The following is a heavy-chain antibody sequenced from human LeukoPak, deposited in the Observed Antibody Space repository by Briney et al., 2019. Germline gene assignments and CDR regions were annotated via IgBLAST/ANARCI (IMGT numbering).Heavy chain of an antibody. CDR2: IYYSGST. V-gene: IGHV4-59*08. Sequence: PSETLSLTCTVSGASISSYYWSWIRQPPGGGLEWIGYIYYSGSTNYNPSLKSRVTISVDTSKNQFSLKLTSVTAADTAVYYCSRQRGGSPFDYWGQGALVTVSS. CDR3: SRQRGGSPFDY. J-gene: IGHJ4*02. D-gene: IGHD1-26*01. CDR1: GASISSYY.